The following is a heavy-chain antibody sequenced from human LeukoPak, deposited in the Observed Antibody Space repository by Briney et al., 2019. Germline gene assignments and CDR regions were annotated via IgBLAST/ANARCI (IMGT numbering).Heavy chain of an antibody. CDR2: IYTSGRT. V-gene: IGHV4-4*07. CDR3: ARSVRRTSWPQTRISYYYYMDV. D-gene: IGHD6-13*01. CDR1: GYSISSGYY. Sequence: SETLSLTCTVSGYSISSGYYWSWIRHPAGKGLEWIGRIYTSGRTNYNPSLKSRVTMSVDTSKNQFSLKLSSVTAADTAVYYCARSVRRTSWPQTRISYYYYMDVWGKGTTVTVSS. J-gene: IGHJ6*03.